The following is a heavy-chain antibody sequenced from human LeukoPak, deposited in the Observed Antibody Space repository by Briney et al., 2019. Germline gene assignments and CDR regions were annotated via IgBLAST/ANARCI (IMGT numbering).Heavy chain of an antibody. CDR3: ARGSYSIEY. V-gene: IGHV4-61*02. J-gene: IGHJ4*02. CDR1: GGSISSGSYY. CDR2: IYTSGST. Sequence: SQTLSLTCTVSGGSISSGSYYWSWIRQPAGKGLEWIGRIYTSGSTNYNPSLKSRVTISVDTSKNQFSLKLSSVTAADTAVYYCARGSYSIEYWGRGTLVTVSS. D-gene: IGHD1-26*01.